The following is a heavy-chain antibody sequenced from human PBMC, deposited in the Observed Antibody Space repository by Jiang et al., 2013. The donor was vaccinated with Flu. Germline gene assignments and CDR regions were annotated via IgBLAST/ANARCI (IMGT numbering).Heavy chain of an antibody. J-gene: IGHJ6*02. CDR2: IYYSGST. D-gene: IGHD3-3*01. Sequence: KPSETLSLTCTVSVAPSVVTTGAGSGSPRKGLEWIGYIYYSGSTNYNPSLKSRVTISVDTSKNQFSLKLSSVTAADTAVYYCARHAPMGYDFWSGYYGERSGFGMDVWGQGTTVTVSS. CDR1: VAPSVVTT. CDR3: ARHAPMGYDFWSGYYGERSGFGMDV. V-gene: IGHV4-59*08.